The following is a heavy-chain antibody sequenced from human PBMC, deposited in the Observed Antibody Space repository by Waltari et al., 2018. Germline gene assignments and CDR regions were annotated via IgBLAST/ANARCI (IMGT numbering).Heavy chain of an antibody. CDR2: ISSRGTTI. J-gene: IGHJ4*02. CDR1: GFTFSSYE. Sequence: EVQLVESGGGLVQPGGSLRLSCAASGFTFSSYEMNWVRQAPGKGLGWGSYISSRGTTIYYADSVRVRFTISRDNAKNSLYLQRNSLRAEDTAVYYCARPKGGYDSSGYYPTPFDYWGQGTLVTVSS. CDR3: ARPKGGYDSSGYYPTPFDY. D-gene: IGHD3-22*01. V-gene: IGHV3-48*03.